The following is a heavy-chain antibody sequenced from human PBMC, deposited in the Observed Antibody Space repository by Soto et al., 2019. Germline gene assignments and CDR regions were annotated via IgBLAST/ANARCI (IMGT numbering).Heavy chain of an antibody. D-gene: IGHD2-21*02. CDR2: FSGSGDST. V-gene: IGHV3-23*01. CDR1: GFTFSTYA. CDR3: ARVPSCGGDCYSDY. Sequence: GGSLRLSCAASGFTFSTYAMNWVRQAPGKGLEWVLGFSGSGDSTYYADSVKGRFTISRDNAKNSLYLQMNSLRAEDTAVYYCARVPSCGGDCYSDYWGQGTLVTVSS. J-gene: IGHJ4*02.